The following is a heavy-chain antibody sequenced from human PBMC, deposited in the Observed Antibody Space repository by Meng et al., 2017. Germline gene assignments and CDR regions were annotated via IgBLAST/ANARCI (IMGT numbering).Heavy chain of an antibody. V-gene: IGHV3-21*01. J-gene: IGHJ4*02. CDR2: ISSSSSYI. D-gene: IGHD3-16*01. CDR1: GFTFSSYR. Sequence: EVWLLGSGGGLVRPWGSLRLSCAASGFTFSSYRMNWVRQAPGKGLGWVSSISSSSSYICYADSVKGRFTISRDNSKNSLYLQMNSLRAEDTAVYYCASALGRPYWGQGTLVIVSS. CDR3: ASALGRPY.